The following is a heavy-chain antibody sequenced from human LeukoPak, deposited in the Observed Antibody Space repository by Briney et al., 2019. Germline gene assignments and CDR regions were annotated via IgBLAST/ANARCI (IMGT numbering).Heavy chain of an antibody. D-gene: IGHD3-9*01. V-gene: IGHV4-59*01. CDR3: ARGILTGYYLSSGESFDY. J-gene: IGHJ4*02. CDR1: GGSISSYY. Sequence: SETLSLTCTVSGGSISSYYWSWIRQPPGKGLEWIGYIYYSGSTNYNPSLKSRVTISVDTSKNQFSLKLSSVTAADTAVYYCARGILTGYYLSSGESFDYWGQGTLVTVSS. CDR2: IYYSGST.